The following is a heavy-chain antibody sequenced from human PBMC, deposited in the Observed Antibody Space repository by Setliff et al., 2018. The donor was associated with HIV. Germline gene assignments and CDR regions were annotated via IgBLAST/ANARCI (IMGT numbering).Heavy chain of an antibody. D-gene: IGHD6-13*01. CDR3: ARGVKGIATTGRYYFDY. V-gene: IGHV1-2*06. CDR2: INPDSRGT. J-gene: IGHJ4*02. CDR1: GYALTDYS. Sequence: ASVKVSCKTSGYALTDYSIHWVRQAPGQGLEWVGRINPDSRGTNYAQTFQGRVTMTRDTSVSTAYMELSRLKSDDTAVFYCARGVKGIATTGRYYFDYWGQGTLVTVSS.